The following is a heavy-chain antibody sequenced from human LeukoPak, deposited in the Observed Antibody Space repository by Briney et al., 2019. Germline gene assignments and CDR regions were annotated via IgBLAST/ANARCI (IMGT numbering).Heavy chain of an antibody. D-gene: IGHD3-3*01. Sequence: SETLSLTCTVSGGSISSSSYYWGWIRQPPGKGLEWIVSIYYSGSTYYNPSLKSRVTTSVDTSKNQFSLKLSSVTAADTAVYYCARHELNTIFGVVIRNLFDYWGQGTLVTVSS. CDR3: ARHELNTIFGVVIRNLFDY. CDR2: IYYSGST. J-gene: IGHJ4*02. CDR1: GGSISSSSYY. V-gene: IGHV4-39*01.